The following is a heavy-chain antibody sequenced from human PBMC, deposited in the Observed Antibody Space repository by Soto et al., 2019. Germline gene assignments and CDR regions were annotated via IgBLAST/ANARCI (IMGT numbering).Heavy chain of an antibody. J-gene: IGHJ4*02. V-gene: IGHV3-21*01. CDR2: ISSSSSYI. D-gene: IGHD4-17*01. CDR3: ARAYIHPSLGDLYYFDY. CDR1: GFTFSSYS. Sequence: EVQLVESGGGLVKPGGSLRLSCAASGFTFSSYSMNWVRQAPGKGLEWVSSISSSSSYIYYADSVKGRFTISTDNAKNSLYLQMNSLRAEDTAVYYCARAYIHPSLGDLYYFDYWGQGTLVTVSS.